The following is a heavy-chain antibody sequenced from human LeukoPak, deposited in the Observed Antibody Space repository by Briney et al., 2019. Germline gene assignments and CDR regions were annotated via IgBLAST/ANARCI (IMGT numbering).Heavy chain of an antibody. CDR2: MNPNSGNT. D-gene: IGHD5-18*01. J-gene: IGHJ6*03. CDR3: ATDGYSYGVYYYMDV. V-gene: IGHV1-8*01. Sequence: ASVKVSCKASGYTFSSYDIHWVRQATGQGLEWMGWMNPNSGNTVYAQKLQGRVTITADESTSTAYMELSSLRSEDTAVYYCATDGYSYGVYYYMDVWGKGTTVTISS. CDR1: GYTFSSYD.